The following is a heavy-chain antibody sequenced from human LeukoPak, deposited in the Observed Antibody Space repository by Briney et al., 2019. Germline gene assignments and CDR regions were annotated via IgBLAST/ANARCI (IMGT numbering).Heavy chain of an antibody. J-gene: IGHJ4*02. CDR1: AFTFSGSA. CDR2: ITGSDDKT. Sequence: QSGGSLRLSCAASAFTFSGSAMTWVRQAPGKGLQWVSTITGSDDKTYYADSVKGRFTISRDFSKNMVHLHMNSLRVEDTAIYYCAKGPQLYSGYHPDYWGQGTLVTVSS. D-gene: IGHD5-12*01. V-gene: IGHV3-23*01. CDR3: AKGPQLYSGYHPDY.